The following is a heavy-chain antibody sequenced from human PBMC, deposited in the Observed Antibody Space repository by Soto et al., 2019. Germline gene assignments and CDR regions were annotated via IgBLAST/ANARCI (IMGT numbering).Heavy chain of an antibody. CDR1: GGSISSGGYY. J-gene: IGHJ3*02. CDR2: IYYSGST. CDR3: ARGAMVRGVIIKGGAFDI. V-gene: IGHV4-31*03. D-gene: IGHD3-10*01. Sequence: QVQLQESGPGLVKPSQTLSLTCTVSGGSISSGGYYWSWIRQHPGKGLEWIGYIYYSGSTYYNPSLKSRVTISVDTSKNQFYLKLSSVTAADTAVYYCARGAMVRGVIIKGGAFDIWGQGTMVTVSS.